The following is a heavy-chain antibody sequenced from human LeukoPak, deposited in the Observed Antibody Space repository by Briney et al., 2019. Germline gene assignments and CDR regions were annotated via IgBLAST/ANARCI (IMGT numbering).Heavy chain of an antibody. J-gene: IGHJ6*03. CDR2: IKQDGSEK. V-gene: IGHV3-7*01. D-gene: IGHD3-3*01. CDR1: GFTFSSYW. Sequence: GGSLRLSCAASGFTFSSYWMSWVRQAPGKGLEWVANIKQDGSEKYYVDSVKGRFTISRDNAKNSLYLQMNSLRAEDTAVYYCTTEVNVLRFLEYYYYMDVWGKGTTVTVSS. CDR3: TTEVNVLRFLEYYYYMDV.